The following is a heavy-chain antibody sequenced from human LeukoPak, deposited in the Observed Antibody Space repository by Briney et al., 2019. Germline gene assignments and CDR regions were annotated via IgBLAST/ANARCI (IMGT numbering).Heavy chain of an antibody. D-gene: IGHD3-10*01. V-gene: IGHV3-23*01. CDR2: ISGSGGST. J-gene: IGHJ4*02. CDR1: GFTFSSYA. Sequence: GGSLRLSCAAYGFTFSSYAMSWVRQAPGKGLEWVSAISGSGGSTNYADSVKGRFTISRDNSKNTLYLQMNSLRAEDTAVYYCAKKVLHYYGSGSYVDYWGQGTLVTVSS. CDR3: AKKVLHYYGSGSYVDY.